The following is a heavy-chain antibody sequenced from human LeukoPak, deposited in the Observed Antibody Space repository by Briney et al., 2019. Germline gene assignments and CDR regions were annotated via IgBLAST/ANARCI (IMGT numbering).Heavy chain of an antibody. D-gene: IGHD5-18*01. CDR3: ARSERGYSYGYWYYYYYYMDV. V-gene: IGHV3-33*01. CDR2: IWYDGSNK. J-gene: IGHJ6*03. Sequence: GGSLRLSCAASGFTFSSYGMHWVRQAPGKGLEWVAVIWYDGSNKYYADSVKGRFAISRDNSKNTLYLQMNSLRAEDTAVYYCARSERGYSYGYWYYYYYYMDVWDKGTTVTVSS. CDR1: GFTFSSYG.